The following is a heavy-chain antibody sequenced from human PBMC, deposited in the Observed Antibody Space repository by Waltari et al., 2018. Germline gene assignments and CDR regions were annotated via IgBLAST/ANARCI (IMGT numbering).Heavy chain of an antibody. J-gene: IGHJ6*02. Sequence: QVQLQESGPGLVKPSETLSLTCTVSGGSISSYYWSWIRQPPGKGLEWIGYIYYSGSTNYNPSLKSRVTISVDTSKNQFSLKLSSVTAADTAVYYCARDRGSGWSPYYYYYYGMDVWGQGTTVTVSS. D-gene: IGHD6-19*01. CDR2: IYYSGST. CDR3: ARDRGSGWSPYYYYYYGMDV. V-gene: IGHV4-59*01. CDR1: GGSISSYY.